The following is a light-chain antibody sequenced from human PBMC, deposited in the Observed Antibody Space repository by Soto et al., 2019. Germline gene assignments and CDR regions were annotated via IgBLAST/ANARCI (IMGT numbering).Light chain of an antibody. CDR2: EVT. Sequence: QSLLTQPASVSGSPGQSITISCTGTSSDVGGYNFVSWYQQHPGKAPKLMTYEVTNRPSGVSNRFSGSKSANTASLTISGLQAEAEADYSCSSYTSSGNLVFGGGTKVTV. CDR1: SSDVGGYNF. V-gene: IGLV2-14*01. J-gene: IGLJ2*01. CDR3: SSYTSSGNLV.